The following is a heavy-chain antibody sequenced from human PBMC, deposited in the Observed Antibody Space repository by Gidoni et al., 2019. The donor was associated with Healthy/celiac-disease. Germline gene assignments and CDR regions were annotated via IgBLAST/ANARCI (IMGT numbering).Heavy chain of an antibody. CDR2: INPNSGGT. D-gene: IGHD6-19*01. Sequence: QVQLVQPGAEVKKPGASGKVSCKASGYDITGYHMHWVRQAPGQGLEWMGRINPNSGGTNYAQKFQGRVTMTRDTSISTAYMELSRLRSDDTAVYYCARDSEPIAVADYYGMDVWGQGTTVTVSS. V-gene: IGHV1-2*06. J-gene: IGHJ6*02. CDR3: ARDSEPIAVADYYGMDV. CDR1: GYDITGYH.